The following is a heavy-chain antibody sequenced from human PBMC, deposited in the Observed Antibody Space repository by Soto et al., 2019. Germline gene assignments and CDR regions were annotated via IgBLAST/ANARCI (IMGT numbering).Heavy chain of an antibody. V-gene: IGHV3-30-3*01. D-gene: IGHD3-3*01. Sequence: VGSLRLSCAASGFTFSSYAMHWVRQAPGKGLEWVAVISYDGSNKYYADSVKGRFTISRDNSKNTLYLQMNSLRAEDTAVYYCARELYDFWSGYYTYYYGMDVWGQGTTVTVS. CDR3: ARELYDFWSGYYTYYYGMDV. J-gene: IGHJ6*02. CDR1: GFTFSSYA. CDR2: ISYDGSNK.